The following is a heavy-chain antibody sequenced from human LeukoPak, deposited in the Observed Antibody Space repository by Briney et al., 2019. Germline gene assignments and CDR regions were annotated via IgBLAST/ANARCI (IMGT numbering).Heavy chain of an antibody. CDR3: ARHIVATDDAFDI. Sequence: SETLSLTCTVSGGSISSSSYYWGWIRQPPGKGLEWIGSIYYSGSTYYNPSLKSRVTISVDTSKNQFSLKLSSVTAADTAVYYCARHIVATDDAFDIWGQGTMVTVSS. CDR2: IYYSGST. CDR1: GGSISSSSYY. D-gene: IGHD5-12*01. J-gene: IGHJ3*02. V-gene: IGHV4-39*01.